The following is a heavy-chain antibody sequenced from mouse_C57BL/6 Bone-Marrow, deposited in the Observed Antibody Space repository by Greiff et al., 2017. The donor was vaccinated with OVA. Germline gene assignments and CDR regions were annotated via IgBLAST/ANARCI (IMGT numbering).Heavy chain of an antibody. CDR3: ARDRGERNGAWFAY. D-gene: IGHD2-1*01. CDR1: GFTFSSYA. V-gene: IGHV5-4*01. Sequence: EVQLVESGGGLVKPGGSLKLSCAASGFTFSSYAMSWVRQTPEKRLEWVATISDGGSSTYYPANVKGRFTISRDNAKNNLYLQMSHLKSEDTARYYCARDRGERNGAWFAYWGQGTLVTVSA. J-gene: IGHJ3*01. CDR2: ISDGGSST.